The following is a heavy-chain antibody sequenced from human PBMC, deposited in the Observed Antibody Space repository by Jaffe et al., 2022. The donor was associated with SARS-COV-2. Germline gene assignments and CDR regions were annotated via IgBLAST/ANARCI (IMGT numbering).Heavy chain of an antibody. CDR1: GFTFSTYW. CDR3: ARPGGTFSHYYYYGMDV. Sequence: DVQLVESGGGLVQPGGSLRLSCAASGFTFSTYWMNWVRQAPGKGLEWLASIKQDGSEKYYVDSVKGRFTISRDNAKSSLFLQMDSLRAEDTAVYYCARPGGTFSHYYYYGMDVWGQGTTVTVSS. V-gene: IGHV3-7*03. CDR2: IKQDGSEK. J-gene: IGHJ6*02.